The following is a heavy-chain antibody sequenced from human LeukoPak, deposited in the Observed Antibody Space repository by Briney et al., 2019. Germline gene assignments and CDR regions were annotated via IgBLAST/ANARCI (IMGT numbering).Heavy chain of an antibody. J-gene: IGHJ4*02. V-gene: IGHV3-7*03. D-gene: IGHD4-17*01. CDR3: AKKAHYDAYAKYFDY. CDR2: INQDGSEK. Sequence: GGSLRLSCAASGFTFRNYAMHWVRQAPGQGLEWVANINQDGSEKYYLDSVRGRFTISRDTSKNTLYLQMNSLRAEDTAVYYCAKKAHYDAYAKYFDYWGQGTLVTVSS. CDR1: GFTFRNYA.